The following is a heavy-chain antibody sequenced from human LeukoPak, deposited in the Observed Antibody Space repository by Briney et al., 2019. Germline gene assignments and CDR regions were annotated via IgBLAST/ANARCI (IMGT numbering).Heavy chain of an antibody. CDR1: GGSISSYY. Sequence: PSETLSLTCTVSGGSISSYYWSWIRQPPGKGLEWIGYIYYSGSTNYNPSLKSRVTISVDTSKNQFSLKLSSVTAADTAVYYCASSETDCSSTSCYFYWGQGTLVTVSS. D-gene: IGHD2-2*01. V-gene: IGHV4-59*08. J-gene: IGHJ4*02. CDR2: IYYSGST. CDR3: ASSETDCSSTSCYFY.